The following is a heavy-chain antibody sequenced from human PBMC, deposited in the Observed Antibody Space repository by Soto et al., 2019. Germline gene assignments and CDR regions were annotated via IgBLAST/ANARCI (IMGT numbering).Heavy chain of an antibody. D-gene: IGHD1-26*01. J-gene: IGHJ4*02. V-gene: IGHV3-33*01. CDR2: IWYDGSNK. Sequence: QVQLVESGGGVVQPGRSLRLSCAASGFTFSSYGMHWVRQAPGKGLEWVAVIWYDGSNKYYADSVKGRFTISRDNSKNTLYLQMNSLRAEDTAVYYCARDLFERGSQGYFDYWGQGTLVTVSS. CDR3: ARDLFERGSQGYFDY. CDR1: GFTFSSYG.